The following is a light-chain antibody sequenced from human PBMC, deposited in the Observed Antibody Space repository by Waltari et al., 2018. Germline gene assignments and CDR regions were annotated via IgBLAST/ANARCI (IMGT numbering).Light chain of an antibody. CDR2: DVT. Sequence: QSALAQPASVSGIPGQSISISCPGTSSDIGGYTYFSWYQQHSGKAPKVILYDVTYRPSGISNRFSGSKSGNTASLTIYGLQAEDEAYYYCSSYTSNISWVFGGGTKLTVL. V-gene: IGLV2-14*03. CDR1: SSDIGGYTY. CDR3: SSYTSNISWV. J-gene: IGLJ3*02.